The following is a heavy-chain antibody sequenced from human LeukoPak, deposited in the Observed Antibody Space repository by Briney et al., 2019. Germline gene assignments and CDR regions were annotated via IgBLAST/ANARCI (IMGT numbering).Heavy chain of an antibody. CDR2: INGDGSTT. Sequence: AGGSLRLSCAASGFTFSSYWMHWVRQAPGKWLVWVSRINGDGSTTTYADSVKGRFTISRDNDKNTMYLQMNSLRAEDTAVYYCARDLSWTSDYGGQGTLVTVSS. CDR3: ARDLSWTSDY. V-gene: IGHV3-74*01. J-gene: IGHJ4*02. CDR1: GFTFSSYW. D-gene: IGHD3/OR15-3a*01.